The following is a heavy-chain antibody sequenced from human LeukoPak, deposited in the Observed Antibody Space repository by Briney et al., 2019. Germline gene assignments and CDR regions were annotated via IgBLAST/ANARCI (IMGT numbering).Heavy chain of an antibody. D-gene: IGHD2-15*01. CDR3: ARDRVGYCSGGSCYLNWFDP. Sequence: SETLSLTCTVSGGSIGSYYWSWIRQPPGKGLEWIGNIYYSGSTNYNPSLKSRVTISVDTSKNQFSLKLSSVTAADTAVYYCARDRVGYCSGGSCYLNWFDPWGQGTLVTVSS. J-gene: IGHJ5*02. CDR1: GGSIGSYY. V-gene: IGHV4-59*01. CDR2: IYYSGST.